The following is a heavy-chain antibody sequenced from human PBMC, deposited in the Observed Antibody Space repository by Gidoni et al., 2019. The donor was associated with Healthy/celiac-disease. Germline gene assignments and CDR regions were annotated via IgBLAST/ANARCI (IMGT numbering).Heavy chain of an antibody. CDR3: ARGRGYSYGYYYGMDV. CDR2: ISSSGSTI. D-gene: IGHD5-18*01. V-gene: IGHV3-48*03. J-gene: IGHJ6*02. Sequence: EVQLVESGGGLVKPGGSLRLSCADSGFTFSSYEMNWVRQAPGKGLEWVSYISSSGSTIYYADSVKGRFTISRDNAKNSLYLQMNSLRAEDTAVYYCARGRGYSYGYYYGMDVWGQGTTVTVSS. CDR1: GFTFSSYE.